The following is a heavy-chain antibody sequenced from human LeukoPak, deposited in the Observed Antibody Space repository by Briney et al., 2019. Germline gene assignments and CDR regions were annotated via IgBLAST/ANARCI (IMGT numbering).Heavy chain of an antibody. CDR1: GGSFSTYY. J-gene: IGHJ6*02. CDR3: ARSHSHRRITIFGVVYYYGMDV. V-gene: IGHV4-59*08. D-gene: IGHD3-3*01. CDR2: IYYSGST. Sequence: SETLSLTCVVYGGSFSTYYWSWIRQPPGKGLEWIGYIYYSGSTNYNPSLKSRVTISVDTSKNQFSLKLSSVTAADTAVYYCARSHSHRRITIFGVVYYYGMDVWGQGTTVTVSS.